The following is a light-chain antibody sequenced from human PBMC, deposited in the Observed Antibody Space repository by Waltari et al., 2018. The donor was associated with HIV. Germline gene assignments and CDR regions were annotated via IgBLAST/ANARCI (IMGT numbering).Light chain of an antibody. J-gene: IGLJ3*02. CDR3: ASYAGSSDWL. V-gene: IGLV2-8*01. CDR2: DVS. CDR1: STDLGGYVY. Sequence: QSALTQPPSAYGSPGQSVTISCTGTSTDLGGYVYVSWYQQHPGKAPSIMLNDVSKRPSGVPDRIFGSKSGNTASPTVSGLQAEDEADYYCASYAGSSDWLFGGGTKLTVL.